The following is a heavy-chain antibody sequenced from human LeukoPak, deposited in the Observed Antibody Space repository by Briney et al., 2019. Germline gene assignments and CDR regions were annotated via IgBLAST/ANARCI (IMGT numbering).Heavy chain of an antibody. V-gene: IGHV4-4*07. D-gene: IGHD2-21*02. CDR2: IYTSGST. CDR3: ARWACGSGGDCHEFDC. CDR1: GGSISSYY. Sequence: SETLSLTCTVSGGSISSYYWSWIRQPAGKGLEWIGRIYTSGSTNYNPSLKSRVTISVDTSKNQFSLKVSSVTAADTAVYYCARWACGSGGDCHEFDCWGQGTLVTVSS. J-gene: IGHJ4*02.